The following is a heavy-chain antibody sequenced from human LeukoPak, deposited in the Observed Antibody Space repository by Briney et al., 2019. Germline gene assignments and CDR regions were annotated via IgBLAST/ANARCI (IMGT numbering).Heavy chain of an antibody. Sequence: PGGSLRLSCAASGFTFSSYAMSWVRQAPGKGLEWVAVIWYDGSNKYYADSVKGRFTISRDNSKNTLYLQMNSLRAEDTAVYYCARGVSYYFDYWGQGTLVTVSS. CDR1: GFTFSSYA. J-gene: IGHJ4*02. CDR2: IWYDGSNK. CDR3: ARGVSYYFDY. D-gene: IGHD2-15*01. V-gene: IGHV3-33*08.